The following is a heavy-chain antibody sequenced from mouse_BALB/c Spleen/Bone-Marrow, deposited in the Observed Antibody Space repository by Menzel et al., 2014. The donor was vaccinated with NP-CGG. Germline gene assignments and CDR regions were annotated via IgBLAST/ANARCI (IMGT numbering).Heavy chain of an antibody. CDR2: INPYNDGT. CDR3: ARTPIYDGYYWFFDV. Sequence: VQLKESGPELVKPGASVKMSCKASGYTFTSYVMHWVKQKPGQGLEWIGYINPYNDGTKYNEKFKDKAALTSDKSSSTAYMELISLTSEDSAVYYCARTPIYDGYYWFFDVWGAGTTVTVSS. J-gene: IGHJ1*01. V-gene: IGHV1-14*01. CDR1: GYTFTSYV. D-gene: IGHD2-3*01.